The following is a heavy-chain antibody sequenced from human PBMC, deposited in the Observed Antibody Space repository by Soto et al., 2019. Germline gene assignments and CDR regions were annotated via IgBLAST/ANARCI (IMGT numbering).Heavy chain of an antibody. D-gene: IGHD1-26*01. J-gene: IGHJ4*02. CDR2: INTDGSVT. Sequence: GGSLRLSCAGSGFTFSNFWMHWVRQAPGKGLVWVARINTDGSVTSHADSVKGRFTISRDNAKSTLYLQMNSLREEDSAMYYRERQTGLGATNYWGRGTLVTVSS. CDR3: ERQTGLGATNY. CDR1: GFTFSNFW. V-gene: IGHV3-74*01.